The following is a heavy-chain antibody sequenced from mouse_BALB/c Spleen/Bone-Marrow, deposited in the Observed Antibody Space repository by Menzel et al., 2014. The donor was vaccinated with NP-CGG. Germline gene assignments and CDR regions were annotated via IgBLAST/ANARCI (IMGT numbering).Heavy chain of an antibody. J-gene: IGHJ4*01. D-gene: IGHD1-2*01. CDR1: GFSLTSYG. CDR3: AIPCAIGYCPHFYAMDY. Sequence: VKGVESGPGLVAPSQSLSITCTVSGFSLTSYGVHWVRQPPGKGLEWLGAIWAGGSTNYNSAIMCRQSISKDNFKSQVFLKMNILLTYVTSMYYSAIPCAIGYCPHFYAMDYWGQGTSVTVSS. V-gene: IGHV2-9*02. CDR2: IWAGGST.